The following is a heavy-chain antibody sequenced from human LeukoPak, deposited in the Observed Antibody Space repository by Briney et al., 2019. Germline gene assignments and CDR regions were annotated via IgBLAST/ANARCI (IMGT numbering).Heavy chain of an antibody. D-gene: IGHD6-19*01. CDR1: GYTLTELS. J-gene: IGHJ4*02. CDR2: FDPEDGET. V-gene: IGHV1-24*01. CDR3: ATDSIAVAGSFDY. Sequence: ASVKVSCKVSGYTLTELSMHWVRQAPGKRLEWMGGFDPEDGETIYAQKFQGRVTMTEDTPTDTAYMELSSLRSEDTAVYYCATDSIAVAGSFDYWGQGTLVTVSS.